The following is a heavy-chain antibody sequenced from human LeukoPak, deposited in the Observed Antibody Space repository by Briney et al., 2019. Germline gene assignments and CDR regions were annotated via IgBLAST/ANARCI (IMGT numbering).Heavy chain of an antibody. CDR2: ISAYNGNT. D-gene: IGHD5-24*01. V-gene: IGHV1-18*01. Sequence: ASVKVSCTASGYTFTSYGISWVRQAPGQGLEWMGWISAYNGNTNYAQKLQGRVTMTTDTSTSTAYMELRSLRSDDTAVYYCARGAEIIGLTDFDYWGQGTLVTVSS. CDR1: GYTFTSYG. J-gene: IGHJ4*02. CDR3: ARGAEIIGLTDFDY.